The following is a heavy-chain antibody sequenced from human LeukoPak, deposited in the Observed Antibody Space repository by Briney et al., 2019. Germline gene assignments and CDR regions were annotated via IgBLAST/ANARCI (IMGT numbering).Heavy chain of an antibody. D-gene: IGHD3-10*01. CDR1: GFTFSSYA. CDR2: ISGSGGST. J-gene: IGHJ3*02. CDR3: AKLTSDVLLWFGETFDI. Sequence: GGSLRLSCAASGFTFSSYAMSWVRQAPGKGLEWVSAISGSGGSTYYADSVKGRFTISRDNSKNTLYLQMNSLRAEDTAVYYCAKLTSDVLLWFGETFDIWGQGTMVTVSS. V-gene: IGHV3-23*01.